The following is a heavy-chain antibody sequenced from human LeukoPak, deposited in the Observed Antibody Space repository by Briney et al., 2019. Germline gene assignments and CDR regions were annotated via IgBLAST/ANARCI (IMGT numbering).Heavy chain of an antibody. CDR3: AREWNYVIDS. CDR2: IYYSGST. J-gene: IGHJ5*01. Sequence: SETLCLTCTVSGGSISSYYWSWIRQPPGKGLEWIGYIYYSGSTTYNPSLKSRVTISVDTSKNQFSVKLSSVTAADTAVYYCAREWNYVIDSWGQGTLVTVPS. V-gene: IGHV4-59*01. D-gene: IGHD1-7*01. CDR1: GGSISSYY.